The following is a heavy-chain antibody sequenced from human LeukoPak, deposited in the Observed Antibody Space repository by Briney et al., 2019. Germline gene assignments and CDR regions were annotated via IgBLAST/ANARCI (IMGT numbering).Heavy chain of an antibody. D-gene: IGHD2-15*01. CDR3: AKGERTVVVVVAAIDY. CDR2: IRYDGSNK. J-gene: IGHJ4*02. Sequence: PGGSLRLSCAASGFTFSSYGMRWVRQAPGKGLEWVAFIRYDGSNKYYADSVKGRFTISRDNSKNTLYLQMNSLRAEDTAVYYCAKGERTVVVVVAAIDYWGQGTLVTVSS. V-gene: IGHV3-30*02. CDR1: GFTFSSYG.